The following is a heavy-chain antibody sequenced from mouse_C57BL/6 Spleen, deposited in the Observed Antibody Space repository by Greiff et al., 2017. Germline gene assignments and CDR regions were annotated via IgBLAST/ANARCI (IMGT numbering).Heavy chain of an antibody. J-gene: IGHJ3*01. CDR2: ISGGGGNT. CDR3: ARQPGGFAY. D-gene: IGHD4-1*01. V-gene: IGHV5-9*01. CDR1: GFTFSSYT. Sequence: EVQRVESGGGLVKPGGSLTLSCAASGFTFSSYTMSWVRQTPEKRLEWVATISGGGGNTYYPDSVKGRFTISRDNAKNTLYLQMSSLRSEDTALYYCARQPGGFAYWGQGTLVTVSA.